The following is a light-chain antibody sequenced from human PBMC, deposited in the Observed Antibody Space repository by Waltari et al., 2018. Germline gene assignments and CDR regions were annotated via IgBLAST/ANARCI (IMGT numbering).Light chain of an antibody. CDR1: QSVNSN. Sequence: DIVMTQSPATLSVSPGERATLSCRASQSVNSNLAWYQQKPGQAPRLLTYVASTRATGIPVRFSGSGSGTEFTLTISSLQSEDFAVYYCQQYNNWPQTFGQGTKVEIK. J-gene: IGKJ1*01. V-gene: IGKV3-15*01. CDR3: QQYNNWPQT. CDR2: VAS.